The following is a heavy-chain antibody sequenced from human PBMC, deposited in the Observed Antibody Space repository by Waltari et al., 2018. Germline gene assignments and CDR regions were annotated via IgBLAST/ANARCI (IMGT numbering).Heavy chain of an antibody. V-gene: IGHV5-51*01. J-gene: IGHJ3*02. D-gene: IGHD1-1*01. CDR3: ARQGWLQLAYDAFDI. CDR1: GYSFTSYW. CDR2: IYPGDSAT. Sequence: EVQLVQSGAEVKKPGESLKISCKGSGYSFTSYWIGWVRQMPGKGLEWMGIIYPGDSATRYSPSFQGQVTISADKSISTAYLQWSSLKASDTAMYYCARQGWLQLAYDAFDIWGQGTMVTVSS.